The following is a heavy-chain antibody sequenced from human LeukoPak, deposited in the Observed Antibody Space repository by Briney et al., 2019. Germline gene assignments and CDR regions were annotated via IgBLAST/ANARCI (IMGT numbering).Heavy chain of an antibody. CDR3: ARDYYDSSGSSWFDP. V-gene: IGHV3-21*01. CDR2: ISSGSSFV. D-gene: IGHD3-22*01. Sequence: PGGSLRLSCAASGFTFGRCSMNWVRRAPGKGLEWVSSISSGSSFVYYADSVKGRFTISRDNAKNSLYLQMNSLRAKDTALYYCARDYYDSSGSSWFDPWGQGTLVTVSS. J-gene: IGHJ5*02. CDR1: GFTFGRCS.